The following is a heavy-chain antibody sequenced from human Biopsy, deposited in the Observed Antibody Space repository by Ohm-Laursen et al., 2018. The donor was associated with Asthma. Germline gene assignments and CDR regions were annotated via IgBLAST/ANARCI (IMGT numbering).Heavy chain of an antibody. J-gene: IGHJ4*02. CDR1: GFTFKTYG. CDR3: ARGKTWGRSYYFDY. CDR2: VSHDEADK. D-gene: IGHD6-6*01. Sequence: SLRLSCAAFGFTFKTYGMHWVRQAPGKGLEWLAVVSHDEADKYYAASVKGRFTISRDNSKDTLYLQVNSLRGDDTAVYYCARGKTWGRSYYFDYWGQGTLVTVSS. V-gene: IGHV3-30*03.